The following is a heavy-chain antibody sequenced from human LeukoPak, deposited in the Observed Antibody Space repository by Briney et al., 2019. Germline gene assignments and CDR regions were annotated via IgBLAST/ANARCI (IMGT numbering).Heavy chain of an antibody. CDR1: GFTFDDYA. V-gene: IGHV3-9*01. J-gene: IGHJ4*02. CDR2: ISWNNKTI. CDR3: AKATRVPYSSSWYLGFDY. Sequence: SGGSLRLSCAASGFTFDDYAIHWVRQAPGKGMEWVSGISWNNKTIGYADSVKGRFTLSRDNAKDSLYLQMNSLRTEDTALYYCAKATRVPYSSSWYLGFDYWGQGTLVTVSS. D-gene: IGHD6-13*01.